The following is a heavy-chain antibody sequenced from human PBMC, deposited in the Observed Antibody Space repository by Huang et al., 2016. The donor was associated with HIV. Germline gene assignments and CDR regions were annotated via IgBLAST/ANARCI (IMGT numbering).Heavy chain of an antibody. J-gene: IGHJ6*02. V-gene: IGHV3-72*01. CDR1: GFTFSDHY. D-gene: IGHD6-19*01. Sequence: EVQLVESGGGLVQPGGSRRVSCAASGFTFSDHYMDWVRQAPGKGLEGVGRRRNKVRSYTKEYAASVKGRFTISRDDSETSLYLQMNSLRTEDSAVYYCTGALASDTGMDVWGQGTTVTVSS. CDR2: RRNKVRSYTK. CDR3: TGALASDTGMDV.